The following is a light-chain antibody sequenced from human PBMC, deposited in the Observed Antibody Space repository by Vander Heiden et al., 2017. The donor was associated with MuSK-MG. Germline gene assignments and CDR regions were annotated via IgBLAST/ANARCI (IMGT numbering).Light chain of an antibody. Sequence: DIQMTQSPSSLSASVGDRVTITCRASQYISTYVNWYQQKPGKAPKLLIYAASSLQSAVSSTFSGSGSGTDFTLTISSLQPEDAATYYCQQSSGTPSIFGQGTKLEIK. V-gene: IGKV1-39*01. J-gene: IGKJ2*01. CDR2: AAS. CDR1: QYISTY. CDR3: QQSSGTPSI.